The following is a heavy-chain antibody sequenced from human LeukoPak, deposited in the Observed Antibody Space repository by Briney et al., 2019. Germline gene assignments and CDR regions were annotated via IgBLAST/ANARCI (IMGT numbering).Heavy chain of an antibody. Sequence: AGGSLRLSCAASGFSFSYYWMHWVRQGSGEGPVWVTRIIGDGTRTDYADSVKGRFTNYRDNAKSTLYLQMNSLTVEDTAVYYCLRVDDTNGHNWFDPWGQGTLVTVSS. J-gene: IGHJ5*02. CDR2: IIGDGTRT. V-gene: IGHV3-74*01. D-gene: IGHD2-8*01. CDR1: GFSFSYYW. CDR3: LRVDDTNGHNWFDP.